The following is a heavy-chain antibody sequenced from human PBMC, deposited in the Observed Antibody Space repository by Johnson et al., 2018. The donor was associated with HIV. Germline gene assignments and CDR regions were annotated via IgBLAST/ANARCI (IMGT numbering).Heavy chain of an antibody. CDR1: GFTFSSYA. CDR2: ISYDGSNK. Sequence: QVQLVESGGGVVQPGRSLRLSCAASGFTFSSYAMHWVRQAPGKGLEWVAVISYDGSNKYYGDSVKGRFTISRENSKNTLYLQMNSLRAEDTAVYYCAKVGATVVTPRGEAFDIWGQGAMVTVSS. CDR3: AKVGATVVTPRGEAFDI. J-gene: IGHJ3*02. D-gene: IGHD4-23*01. V-gene: IGHV3-30-3*01.